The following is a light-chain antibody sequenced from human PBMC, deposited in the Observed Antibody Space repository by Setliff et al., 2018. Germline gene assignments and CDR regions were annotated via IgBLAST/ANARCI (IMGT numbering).Light chain of an antibody. J-gene: IGLJ1*01. V-gene: IGLV3-21*03. CDR1: NIGAKS. CDR2: DDT. Sequence: SHELTQPPSVSVAPGRTARIPCGGANIGAKSVHWYQHRAGQAPVLVVYDDTDRPSGIPERFSGSNSGNTATLTISRVEAGDEADYYCQVWNSETYPYVFGSGTKVTVL. CDR3: QVWNSETYPYV.